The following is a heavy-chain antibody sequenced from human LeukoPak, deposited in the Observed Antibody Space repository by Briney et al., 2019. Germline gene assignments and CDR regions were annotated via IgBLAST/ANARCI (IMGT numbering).Heavy chain of an antibody. V-gene: IGHV1-18*01. CDR1: GCTFTSYG. Sequence: SVNVSCKASGCTFTSYGIRWVGPAPGQGLEWMGWISAYNGNTQYAQMLQGRVTMTTDTSASTPYMELRSLRSDDPAVYYCARVRSLGDYGSGSYFGSDGYWGQGTLVTVSS. CDR3: ARVRSLGDYGSGSYFGSDGY. D-gene: IGHD3-10*01. J-gene: IGHJ4*02. CDR2: ISAYNGNT.